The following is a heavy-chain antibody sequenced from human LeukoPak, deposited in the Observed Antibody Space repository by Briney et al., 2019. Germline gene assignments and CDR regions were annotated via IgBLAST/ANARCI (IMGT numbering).Heavy chain of an antibody. V-gene: IGHV3-74*01. D-gene: IGHD6-19*01. J-gene: IGHJ4*02. CDR1: GFNFRSYW. Sequence: GGSLRLSCAASGFNFRSYWMHWVRLAPGKGLEWISRIKTDGSSTFYADSVKGRFTISRDNAKNTLYLQMSSLRVEDTAVYYCARDLTAWLYYFDHWGQGTLVTVSS. CDR3: ARDLTAWLYYFDH. CDR2: IKTDGSST.